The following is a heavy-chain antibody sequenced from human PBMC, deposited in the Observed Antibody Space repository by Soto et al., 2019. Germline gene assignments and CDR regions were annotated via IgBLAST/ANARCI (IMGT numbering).Heavy chain of an antibody. D-gene: IGHD2-15*01. J-gene: IGHJ4*02. Sequence: SVKVSFKASGGTFSSYAISWVRQAPGQGLEWMGGIIPIFGTANYAQKFQGRVTITADESTSTAYMELSSLRSEDTAVYYCARDGGFGVVVVAATAYFDYWGQGTLVTVSS. CDR2: IIPIFGTA. V-gene: IGHV1-69*13. CDR1: GGTFSSYA. CDR3: ARDGGFGVVVVAATAYFDY.